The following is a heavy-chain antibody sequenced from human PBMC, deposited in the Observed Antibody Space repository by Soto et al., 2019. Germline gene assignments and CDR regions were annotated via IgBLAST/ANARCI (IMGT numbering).Heavy chain of an antibody. V-gene: IGHV3-66*01. Sequence: GGSLRLSCAASGFTVSSNYMSWVRQAPGKGLEWVSVIYSGGSTYYADSVKGRFTISRDNSKNTLYLQMNSLRAEDTAVYYCTRDNGPGLLWFGGRRGQRTLVTVSS. CDR2: IYSGGST. D-gene: IGHD3-10*01. CDR3: TRDNGPGLLWFGGR. CDR1: GFTVSSNY. J-gene: IGHJ4*02.